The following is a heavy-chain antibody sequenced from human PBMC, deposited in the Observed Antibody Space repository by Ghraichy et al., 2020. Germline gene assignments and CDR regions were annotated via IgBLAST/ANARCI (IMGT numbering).Heavy chain of an antibody. V-gene: IGHV4-59*01. J-gene: IGHJ4*02. Sequence: NLSLPCTVSGGSISSYYWSWIRQPPGKGLEWIGYIYYSGSTNYNPSLKSRVTISVDTSKNQFSLKLSSVTAADTAVYYCARTPSNYDFWSGPNFDYWGQGTLVTVSS. CDR2: IYYSGST. CDR3: ARTPSNYDFWSGPNFDY. CDR1: GGSISSYY. D-gene: IGHD3-3*01.